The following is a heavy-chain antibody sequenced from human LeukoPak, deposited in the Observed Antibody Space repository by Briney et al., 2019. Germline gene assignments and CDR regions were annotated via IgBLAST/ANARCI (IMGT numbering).Heavy chain of an antibody. Sequence: GGSLRLSCAASGFTFSSYWMSWVRQAPGKGLEWVANIKQDGSEKYYVDSVKGRFTISRDNAKNSLYLQMNSLRAEDTAVYYCASGFGYYGSGSFYWGQGTLVTVSS. CDR3: ASGFGYYGSGSFY. CDR2: IKQDGSEK. J-gene: IGHJ4*02. V-gene: IGHV3-7*01. D-gene: IGHD3-10*01. CDR1: GFTFSSYW.